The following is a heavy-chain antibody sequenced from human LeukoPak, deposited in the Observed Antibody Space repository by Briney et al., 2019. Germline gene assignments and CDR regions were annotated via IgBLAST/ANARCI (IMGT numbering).Heavy chain of an antibody. CDR3: ARVYDSSGYSLDP. J-gene: IGHJ5*02. CDR2: INPNSGGT. CDR1: GYTFTGYY. Sequence: ASVKVSCKASGYTFTGYYMHWVRQAPGQGLEWMGWINPNSGGTNYAQKFQGRVTMTRDTSISTAYMELSRLRSDDTAVYYCARVYDSSGYSLDPWGQGTLVTVSS. V-gene: IGHV1-2*02. D-gene: IGHD3-22*01.